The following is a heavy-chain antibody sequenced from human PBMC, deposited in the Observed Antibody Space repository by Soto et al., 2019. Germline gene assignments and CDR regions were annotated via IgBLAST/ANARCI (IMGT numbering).Heavy chain of an antibody. CDR2: IYWDDDK. V-gene: IGHV2-5*02. Sequence: QITLKESGPTLVKPTQTVTLTCAYSGFSLSTSGVGVGWIRQPPGKALDWLALIYWDDDKHYSPSLKSRLTITKDTSKNQVVLTMTNMDPVDTATYYCAHRAGGWFDRWGQGALVTVSS. J-gene: IGHJ5*02. CDR1: GFSLSTSGVG. CDR3: AHRAGGWFDR.